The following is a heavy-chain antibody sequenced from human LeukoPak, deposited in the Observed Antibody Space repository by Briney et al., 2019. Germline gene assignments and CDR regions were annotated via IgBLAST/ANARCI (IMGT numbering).Heavy chain of an antibody. D-gene: IGHD7-27*01. CDR2: TYWDDDK. CDR1: GLSLSTSGLG. V-gene: IGHV2-5*02. Sequence: SGPTLVNPTQTLTLTCTFSGLSLSTSGLGVSWIRQPPGKALEWLALTYWDDDKRYSPSLMSRLTITKDTSKNQVVLTMTNMDPVDTATYYCAHRPTGDGEFDYWGQGILVTVSS. CDR3: AHRPTGDGEFDY. J-gene: IGHJ4*02.